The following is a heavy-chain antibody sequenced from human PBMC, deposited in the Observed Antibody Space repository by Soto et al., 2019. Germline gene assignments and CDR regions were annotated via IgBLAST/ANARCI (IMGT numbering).Heavy chain of an antibody. V-gene: IGHV1-3*05. CDR2: INAGNGNT. CDR1: GYTFTNYA. J-gene: IGHJ6*02. CDR3: ARGYDVWGGMDV. D-gene: IGHD3-10*02. Sequence: QVQLVQSGAEEKKPGASVKVSCKASGYTFTNYAMHWVRQAPGQRLEWMGWINAGNGNTKYSQKFQGRVTITRDTSASTAYMELSSLRFADTAMYYCARGYDVWGGMDVWGQGTTVTVSS.